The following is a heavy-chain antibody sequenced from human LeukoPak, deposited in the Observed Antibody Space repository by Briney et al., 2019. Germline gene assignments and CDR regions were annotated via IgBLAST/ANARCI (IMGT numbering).Heavy chain of an antibody. Sequence: GGSLRLSCAASGFTVSSNYISWVRQAPGKGLEWVSVIYSGGGTNYADSVKGRFTISRDNSKNTLYLQMNSLRAEDTAVYYCARYSSGWYGGFDYWGQGTLVTVSS. D-gene: IGHD6-19*01. CDR1: GFTVSSNY. CDR2: IYSGGGT. V-gene: IGHV3-53*01. J-gene: IGHJ4*02. CDR3: ARYSSGWYGGFDY.